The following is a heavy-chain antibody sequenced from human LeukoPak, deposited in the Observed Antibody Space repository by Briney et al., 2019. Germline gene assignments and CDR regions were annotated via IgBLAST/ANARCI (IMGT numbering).Heavy chain of an antibody. Sequence: KPSQTLSLTCAVSGGSISSGGYSWSWIRQPPGKGLEWIGYIYYSGSTNYNPSLKSRVTISVDTSKNQFSLKLSSVTAADTAVYYCARDHEVGAFDYWGQGTLVTVSS. CDR1: GGSISSGGYS. J-gene: IGHJ4*02. CDR2: IYYSGST. D-gene: IGHD1-26*01. V-gene: IGHV4-30-4*07. CDR3: ARDHEVGAFDY.